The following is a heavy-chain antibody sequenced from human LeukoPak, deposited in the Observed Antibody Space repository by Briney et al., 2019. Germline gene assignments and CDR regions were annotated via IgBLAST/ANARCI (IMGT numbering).Heavy chain of an antibody. V-gene: IGHV1-69*06. Sequence: ASVKVSCKASGGTFSSYAISWVRQAPGQGLEWMGGIIPIFGTANYAQKFQGRVTITADKSTSTAYMELSSLRSEDTAVYYCARGRKRWLQNDAFDIWGQGTMVTVSS. CDR1: GGTFSSYA. CDR2: IIPIFGTA. D-gene: IGHD5-24*01. J-gene: IGHJ3*02. CDR3: ARGRKRWLQNDAFDI.